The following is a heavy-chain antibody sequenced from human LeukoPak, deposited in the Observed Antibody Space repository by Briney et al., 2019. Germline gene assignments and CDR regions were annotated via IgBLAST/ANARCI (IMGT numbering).Heavy chain of an antibody. V-gene: IGHV5-51*01. CDR1: GYSFTSYW. D-gene: IGHD3-16*01. J-gene: IGHJ3*02. CDR2: LYPGDTDT. Sequence: GESLKISCKSSGYSFTSYWIAWVGQMPGKGLEWMGILYPGDTDTRYSPSFQGQVTISADKSISTAYLQWSSLKASDTAIYYCATYFAGAETFDIWGQGTVVTVSS. CDR3: ATYFAGAETFDI.